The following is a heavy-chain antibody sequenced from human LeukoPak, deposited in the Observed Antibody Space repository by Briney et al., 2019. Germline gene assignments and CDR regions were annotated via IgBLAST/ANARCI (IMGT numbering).Heavy chain of an antibody. Sequence: GASVKVSCKASGYTFTGYYMHWVRQAPGQGLEWMGWINPNSGGTNYAQKFQGRVTMTRDTSISTAYMELSRLRSDDTAVYYCARGLAYYDFWSGLDYWGQGTLVTVSS. J-gene: IGHJ4*02. CDR2: INPNSGGT. V-gene: IGHV1-2*02. CDR1: GYTFTGYY. D-gene: IGHD3-3*01. CDR3: ARGLAYYDFWSGLDY.